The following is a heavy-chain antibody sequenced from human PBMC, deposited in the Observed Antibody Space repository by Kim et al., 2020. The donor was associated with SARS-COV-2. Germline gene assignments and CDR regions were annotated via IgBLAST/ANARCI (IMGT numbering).Heavy chain of an antibody. J-gene: IGHJ3*02. D-gene: IGHD2-8*02. CDR1: GDSVSSNSAA. CDR3: ARLNPTGLNAFDI. Sequence: SQTLSLTCAISGDSVSSNSAAWNWIRQSPSRGLEWLGRTYYRSKWYSDYAESVKSRISINPDTSQNQFSLQLNSVTPEDTAVYYCARLNPTGLNAFDIWGQGTMVTVSS. V-gene: IGHV6-1*01. CDR2: TYYRSKWYS.